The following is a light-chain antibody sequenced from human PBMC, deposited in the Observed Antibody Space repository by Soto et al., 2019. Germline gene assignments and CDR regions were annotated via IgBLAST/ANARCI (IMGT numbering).Light chain of an antibody. CDR1: QSVSSTY. CDR3: QHYGSLVLT. Sequence: EIVLTQSPGTLSLSPGERATLSCTASQSVSSTYLPWYPQKPGQAPRLLIFRASSRTTGLPDRFSGSESGTDFTLTISRREPEGFAVYYCQHYGSLVLTFGGGTKVEIK. J-gene: IGKJ4*01. V-gene: IGKV3-20*01. CDR2: RAS.